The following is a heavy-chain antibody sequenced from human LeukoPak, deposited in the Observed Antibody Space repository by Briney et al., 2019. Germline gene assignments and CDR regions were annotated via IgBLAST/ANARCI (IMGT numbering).Heavy chain of an antibody. CDR2: SASGGSS. J-gene: IGHJ4*02. Sequence: GGSLRLSCAASGFTFSSYAMSWVRQAPGKGLEWVSTSASGGSSYYADSVKDRFTISRDNSKNTLYLQMNSLGAEDTAVYYCAKATVTHLIDYWGQGTLVTVSS. D-gene: IGHD4-17*01. V-gene: IGHV3-23*01. CDR1: GFTFSSYA. CDR3: AKATVTHLIDY.